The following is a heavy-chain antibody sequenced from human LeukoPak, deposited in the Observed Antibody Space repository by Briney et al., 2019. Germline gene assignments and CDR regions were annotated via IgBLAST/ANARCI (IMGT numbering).Heavy chain of an antibody. V-gene: IGHV4-30-4*01. J-gene: IGHJ4*02. CDR2: IYYSGST. Sequence: ASETLSLTCTVSGGSISSGDYYWSWIRQPPGKGLEWLGYIYYSGSTYYNPSLKSRVTIAVDTSKNKYSLKLSSVTAADTAVYYCASGRNYYGSGSYYRDTDYWGQGTLVTVSS. CDR3: ASGRNYYGSGSYYRDTDY. D-gene: IGHD3-10*01. CDR1: GGSISSGDYY.